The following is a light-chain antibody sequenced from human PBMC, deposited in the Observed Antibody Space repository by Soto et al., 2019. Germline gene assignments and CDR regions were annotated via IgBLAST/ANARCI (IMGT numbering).Light chain of an antibody. CDR3: MQALQTPRT. CDR1: QSLLQSNGYNY. V-gene: IGKV2-28*01. J-gene: IGKJ4*01. CDR2: LAS. Sequence: DIVLTQSPLSLPITPGEPASISCRASQSLLQSNGYNYLAWFLQKPGQSPQLLIYLASTRASGVSDRFSGSGSGTDFTLKISRVEAEDTGVYYCMQALQTPRTFGGGTKVEI.